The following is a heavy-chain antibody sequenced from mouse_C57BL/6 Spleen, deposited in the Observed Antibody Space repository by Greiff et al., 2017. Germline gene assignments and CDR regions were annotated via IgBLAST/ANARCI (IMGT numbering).Heavy chain of an antibody. Sequence: EVHLVESGGGLVQPGGSLSLSCAASGFTFTDYYMSWVRQPPGQALEWLGFIRNKANGYTTEYSASVKGRFTISRDNSQSILYLQMNALRAEDSATCYCATYEYDSFYYDMDYWGQGTSVTVSS. CDR3: ATYEYDSFYYDMDY. J-gene: IGHJ4*01. V-gene: IGHV7-3*01. CDR2: IRNKANGYTT. D-gene: IGHD2-14*01. CDR1: GFTFTDYY.